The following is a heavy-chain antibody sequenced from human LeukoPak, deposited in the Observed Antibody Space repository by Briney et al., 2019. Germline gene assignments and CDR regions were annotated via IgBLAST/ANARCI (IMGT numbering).Heavy chain of an antibody. CDR3: GRDSPYSARGQPTDY. D-gene: IGHD6-6*01. CDR1: GFTFSNYW. CDR2: IKQDGSEK. Sequence: GGSLRLSCAAAGFTFSNYWMGWVRQVAGKGLEWVADIKQDGSEKYHVDSVKGRFIISRDNAKNLLYLQMNSLRVEDTAIYYCGRDSPYSARGQPTDYWGQGTLVIVSS. V-gene: IGHV3-7*01. J-gene: IGHJ4*02.